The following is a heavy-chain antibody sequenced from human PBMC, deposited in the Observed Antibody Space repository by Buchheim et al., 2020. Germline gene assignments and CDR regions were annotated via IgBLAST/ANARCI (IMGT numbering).Heavy chain of an antibody. J-gene: IGHJ4*02. V-gene: IGHV3-23*01. CDR2: IGSSSGP. CDR1: GFTFSSYA. Sequence: EVQLLESGGGLVQPGGSLRLSCAASGFTFSSYALNWVRQAPGQGLEWVSTIGSSSGPYYADSVKGRFTISRDNSKNTLYLQMNSLRAEDTAIYYCARGNFPRYWGQGTL. D-gene: IGHD3-16*02. CDR3: ARGNFPRY.